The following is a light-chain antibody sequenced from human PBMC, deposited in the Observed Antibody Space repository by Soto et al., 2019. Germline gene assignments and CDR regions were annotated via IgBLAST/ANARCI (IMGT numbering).Light chain of an antibody. CDR2: GAS. Sequence: EIVLTQSPGTLSLSPGERATLSCRASQSFSSSYLAWYQQKPGQAPRLLIYGASSRATGIPDRFSGNVSGTDFTLTISRLEPEDFAVYYCQHCGSSLWTFGQGTKVEIK. V-gene: IGKV3-20*01. J-gene: IGKJ1*01. CDR3: QHCGSSLWT. CDR1: QSFSSSY.